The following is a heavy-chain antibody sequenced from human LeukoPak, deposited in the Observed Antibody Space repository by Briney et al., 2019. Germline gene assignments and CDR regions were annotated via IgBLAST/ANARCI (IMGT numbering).Heavy chain of an antibody. J-gene: IGHJ3*02. CDR3: ARFKMGTDDAFDI. V-gene: IGHV3-7*01. CDR1: GFTFSSYW. CDR2: IKQDGSEK. Sequence: GGSLGLSCAASGFTFSSYWMSWVRQAPGKGLEWVANIKQDGSEKYYVDSVKGRFTISRDNAKNSLYLQMNSLRAEDTAVYYCARFKMGTDDAFDIWGQGTMVTVSS. D-gene: IGHD5-24*01.